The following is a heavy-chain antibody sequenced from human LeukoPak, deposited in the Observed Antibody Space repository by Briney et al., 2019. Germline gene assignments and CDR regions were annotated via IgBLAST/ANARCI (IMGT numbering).Heavy chain of an antibody. D-gene: IGHD6-19*01. CDR3: ARTPIPQYSSGWYTSYYFDY. Sequence: SETLSLTCTVSGASISSYYWSWIRQPAGKGLEWIGRIYTSGSTSYNPSLKSRVTMSVDTSKNQFSLKLTSVTAADTAVYYCARTPIPQYSSGWYTSYYFDYWGQGTLVTVTS. CDR2: IYTSGST. J-gene: IGHJ4*02. V-gene: IGHV4-4*07. CDR1: GASISSYY.